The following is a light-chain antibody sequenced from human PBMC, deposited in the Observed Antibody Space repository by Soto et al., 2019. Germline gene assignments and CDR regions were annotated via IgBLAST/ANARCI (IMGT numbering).Light chain of an antibody. J-gene: IGLJ2*01. CDR3: CSYAGQRVV. V-gene: IGLV2-23*01. CDR2: EGN. CDR1: NL. Sequence: QSVLTQPASVSGSPGQSITISCTYNLVSWYQQHPGKAPKLMIYEGNKRPSGFSNRFSGSKSGNTASLTISGLQAEDEADYYCCSYAGQRVVFGGGTKLTVL.